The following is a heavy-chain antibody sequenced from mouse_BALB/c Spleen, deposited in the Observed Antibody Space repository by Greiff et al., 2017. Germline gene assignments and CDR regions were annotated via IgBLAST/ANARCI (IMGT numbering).Heavy chain of an antibody. CDR3: ARPYGSSYWYFDV. CDR2: IWSGGSI. D-gene: IGHD1-1*01. V-gene: IGHV2-2*02. J-gene: IGHJ1*01. CDR1: GFSLTSYG. Sequence: VQLVESGPGLVQPSQSLSITCTVSGFSLTSYGVHWVRQSPGKGLEWLGVIWSGGSIDYNAAFISRLSISKDNSKSQVFFKMNSLQANDTAIYYCARPYGSSYWYFDVWGAGTTVTVSS.